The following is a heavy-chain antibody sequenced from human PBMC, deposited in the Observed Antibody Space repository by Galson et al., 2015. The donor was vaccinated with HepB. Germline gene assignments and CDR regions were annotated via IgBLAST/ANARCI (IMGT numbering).Heavy chain of an antibody. CDR3: VRPRGEGAGDYQNWYFDL. D-gene: IGHD4-17*01. CDR2: ISCTGKYK. Sequence: SLRLSCAASGVSFGYFPMHWGRQAPGEGLDWVAVISCTGKYKVDTASGKGQFTISRYNSKNALYLHIHSLRVEDTALYFCVRPRGEGAGDYQNWYFDLWGRGTLVSVSS. J-gene: IGHJ2*01. V-gene: IGHV3-30*04. CDR1: GVSFGYFP.